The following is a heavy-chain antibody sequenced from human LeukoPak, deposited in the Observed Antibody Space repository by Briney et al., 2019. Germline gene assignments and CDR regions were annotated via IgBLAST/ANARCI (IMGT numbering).Heavy chain of an antibody. CDR2: ISGSGGST. D-gene: IGHD5-18*01. CDR3: AKGGLQLWFWEVYFDY. CDR1: GFTFSSYA. V-gene: IGHV3-23*01. J-gene: IGHJ4*02. Sequence: QSGGSLRLSCAASGFTFSSYAMSWVRQAPGKGLEWVSAISGSGGSTYYADSVKGRFTISRDNSKNTLYLQMNSLRAEDTAVYYCAKGGLQLWFWEVYFDYWGQGTLLTVSS.